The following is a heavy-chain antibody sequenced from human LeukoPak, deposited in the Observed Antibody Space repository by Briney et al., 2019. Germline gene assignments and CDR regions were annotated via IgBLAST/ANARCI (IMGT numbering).Heavy chain of an antibody. CDR1: GFTVSSNH. CDR3: ARGPAGYN. V-gene: IGHV3-53*01. J-gene: IGHJ4*02. Sequence: GGSLRLSCAASGFTVSSNHMSWVRQAAGKGLEWVSVIYSGGSTDYADSVKGRFTISRDNLKNTLYLQMNSLRAEDTAVYYCARGPAGYNWGQGTLVTFSS. D-gene: IGHD1-1*01. CDR2: IYSGGST.